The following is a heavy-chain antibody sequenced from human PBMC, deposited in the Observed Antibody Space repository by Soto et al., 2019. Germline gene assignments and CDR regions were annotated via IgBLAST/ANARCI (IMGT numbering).Heavy chain of an antibody. D-gene: IGHD3-22*01. CDR2: ISYDGSNK. Sequence: QVQLVESGGGVVQPGRSLRLSCAASGFTFSSYAMHWVRQAPGKGLEWVAVISYDGSNKYYADSVKGRFTISRDNSKNTLYLQMNSLRAEYTAVYYCARERYYYDSSGYSAFDYWGQGTLVTVSS. J-gene: IGHJ4*02. CDR3: ARERYYYDSSGYSAFDY. V-gene: IGHV3-30-3*01. CDR1: GFTFSSYA.